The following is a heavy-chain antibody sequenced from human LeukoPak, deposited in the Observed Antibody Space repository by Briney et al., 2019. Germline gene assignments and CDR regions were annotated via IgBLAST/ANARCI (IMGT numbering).Heavy chain of an antibody. V-gene: IGHV4-34*01. CDR2: ISHSGST. D-gene: IGHD2-15*01. CDR3: ARGAWATRLAS. J-gene: IGHJ4*02. CDR1: GGSFNAYYYY. Sequence: SETLSLTCAVYGGSFNAYYYYWSWIRQPPGKGLEWIGEISHSGSTDYNPSLKSRVSISVDTSKNQFSLRLSSVTAADTAVYYCARGAWATRLASWGLGTPVIVSS.